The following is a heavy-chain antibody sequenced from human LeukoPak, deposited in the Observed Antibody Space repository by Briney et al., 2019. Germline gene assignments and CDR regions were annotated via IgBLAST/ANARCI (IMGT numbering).Heavy chain of an antibody. D-gene: IGHD3-22*01. Sequence: KPSETLSLTCTVSGGSISSYYWSWIRQPPGKGLEWIGYINYSGSTNYNPSLKSRVTISVDTSKNQFSLKLSSVTAADTAVYYCARGYYDSSGYPRTDDYYFDYWGQGTLVTVSS. CDR1: GGSISSYY. CDR2: INYSGST. CDR3: ARGYYDSSGYPRTDDYYFDY. V-gene: IGHV4-59*01. J-gene: IGHJ4*02.